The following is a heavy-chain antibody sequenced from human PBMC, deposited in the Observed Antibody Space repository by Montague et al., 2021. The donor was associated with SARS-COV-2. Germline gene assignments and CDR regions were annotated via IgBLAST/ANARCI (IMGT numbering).Heavy chain of an antibody. V-gene: IGHV4-39*01. Sequence: SETLSLTCTVSGGSVSSSPYYWGWIRQPPGRGLEWVGSISYSGRTYFXXXLKSRLTISVDSSESQFSLRLSSVTAADTAVYYCASSYYYGSGTYVYNYYMDVWGKGTTVTVSS. J-gene: IGHJ6*03. D-gene: IGHD3-10*01. CDR3: ASSYYYGSGTYVYNYYMDV. CDR1: GGSVSSSPYY. CDR2: ISYSGRT.